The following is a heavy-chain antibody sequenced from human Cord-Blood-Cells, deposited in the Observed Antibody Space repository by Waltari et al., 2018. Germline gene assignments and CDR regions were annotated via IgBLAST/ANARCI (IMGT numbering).Heavy chain of an antibody. J-gene: IGHJ4*02. V-gene: IGHV4-34*01. D-gene: IGHD6-13*01. CDR2: INHSGST. CDR3: ARGARGYSGTDFDY. CDR1: GGSFSGYY. Sequence: QVQLQQWGAGLLKPSETLSLTCAVYGGSFSGYYWSWIRPPPGKGLEWIGEINHSGSTNYNPSLKSRVTISVDTSKNQFSLKLSSVTAADTAVYYCARGARGYSGTDFDYWGQGTLVTVSS.